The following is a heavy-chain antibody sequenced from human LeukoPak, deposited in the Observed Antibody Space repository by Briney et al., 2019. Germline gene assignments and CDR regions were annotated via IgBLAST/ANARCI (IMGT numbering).Heavy chain of an antibody. D-gene: IGHD3-10*01. Sequence: GGSLRLSCAASGFIFSSYGMHWVRQAPGKGLEWVAVISYDGSNKYYADPVKGRFTISRDNSKNTLYLQMNSLRVEDTAVYYCAKDVRALNNYGSGSSGFYWGQGTLVTVSS. V-gene: IGHV3-30*18. CDR2: ISYDGSNK. CDR3: AKDVRALNNYGSGSSGFY. CDR1: GFIFSSYG. J-gene: IGHJ4*02.